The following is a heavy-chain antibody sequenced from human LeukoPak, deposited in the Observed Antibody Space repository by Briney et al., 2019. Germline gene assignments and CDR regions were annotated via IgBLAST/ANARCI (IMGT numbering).Heavy chain of an antibody. CDR3: GGSEDGYIDY. Sequence: GXSLRLSCAASGFTFTRHWMHWVRQAPGKGLEWVSRIKTDGTNTIYADFVEGRFTISRDNARNTLYLQMSSLRAGDTAVYYCGGSEDGYIDYWGQGTLVTVSS. D-gene: IGHD5-24*01. CDR1: GFTFTRHW. CDR2: IKTDGTNT. V-gene: IGHV3-74*01. J-gene: IGHJ4*02.